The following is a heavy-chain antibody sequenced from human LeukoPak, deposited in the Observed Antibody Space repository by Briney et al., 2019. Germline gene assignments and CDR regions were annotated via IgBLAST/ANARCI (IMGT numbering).Heavy chain of an antibody. Sequence: ASVKVSCKASGYTFTSYDINWVRQATGQGLEWMGWMNHNSGNTGYAQKFQGRVTITRNTSISTAYMELSSLRSEDTAVYYCARDNNWNYEGAFDIWGQGTMVTVSS. J-gene: IGHJ3*02. D-gene: IGHD1-7*01. V-gene: IGHV1-8*03. CDR3: ARDNNWNYEGAFDI. CDR1: GYTFTSYD. CDR2: MNHNSGNT.